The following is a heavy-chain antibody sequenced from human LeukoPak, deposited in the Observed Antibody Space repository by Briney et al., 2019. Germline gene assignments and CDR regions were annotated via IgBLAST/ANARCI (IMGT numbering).Heavy chain of an antibody. J-gene: IGHJ5*02. Sequence: GSLRLSCAASGFTFSSYEMNWVRQAPGRGLEWIGGIIYSGNTKHNPSLKSRVTISVDTTKNQFSLKLTSVTAADTAVYFCVRHFHGSGYVVDLWGQGTLVTVSS. CDR3: VRHFHGSGYVVDL. V-gene: IGHV4-34*12. CDR1: GFTFSSYE. CDR2: IIYSGNT. D-gene: IGHD6-13*01.